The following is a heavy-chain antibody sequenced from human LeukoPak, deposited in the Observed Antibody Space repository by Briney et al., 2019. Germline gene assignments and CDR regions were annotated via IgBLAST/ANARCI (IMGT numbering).Heavy chain of an antibody. CDR1: GGSISSSSYY. D-gene: IGHD5/OR15-5a*01. CDR3: ARELYHYRGKFDY. Sequence: SETLSLTCTVSGGSISSSSYYWGWIRQPPGKGLEWIGSIYYSGSTYYNPSLKSRVTISVDTSKNQFSLKLSSVTAADTAVYYCARELYHYRGKFDYWGQGTLVTVSS. CDR2: IYYSGST. V-gene: IGHV4-39*07. J-gene: IGHJ4*02.